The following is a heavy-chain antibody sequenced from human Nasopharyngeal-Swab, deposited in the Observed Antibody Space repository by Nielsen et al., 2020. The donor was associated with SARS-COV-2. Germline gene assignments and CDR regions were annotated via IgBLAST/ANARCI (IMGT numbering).Heavy chain of an antibody. J-gene: IGHJ4*02. Sequence: KVSCKGSGYSFTSYWIGWVRQMPGKGLEWMGIIYPGDSDTRYSPSFQGQVTISADKSISTAYLQWSSLKASDTAMYYCARRTTVVIRGPFDYWGQGTLVTVSS. CDR1: GYSFTSYW. CDR3: ARRTTVVIRGPFDY. CDR2: IYPGDSDT. V-gene: IGHV5-51*01. D-gene: IGHD4-23*01.